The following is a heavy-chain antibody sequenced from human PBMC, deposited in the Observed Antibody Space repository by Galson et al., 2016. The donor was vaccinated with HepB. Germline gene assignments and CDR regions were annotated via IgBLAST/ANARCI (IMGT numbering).Heavy chain of an antibody. CDR1: GFTFSRFW. V-gene: IGHV3-7*03. D-gene: IGHD2/OR15-2a*01. CDR3: GGFSEGF. Sequence: SLRLSCAASGFTFSRFWMNWVRQAPGKGLEWVANINQDGSEKYYVDSVKGRFTISRDNAKNSLYLQMNSLRPEDTAMYYCGGFSEGFWGQGTLVTVTS. J-gene: IGHJ4*02. CDR2: INQDGSEK.